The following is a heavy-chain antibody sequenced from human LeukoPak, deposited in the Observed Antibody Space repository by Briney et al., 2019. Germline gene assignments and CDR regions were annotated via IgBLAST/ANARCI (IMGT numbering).Heavy chain of an antibody. D-gene: IGHD2-2*01. CDR3: ARGGYCSSTSCYSRWFDP. V-gene: IGHV1-2*02. CDR2: INPNSGGT. J-gene: IGHJ5*02. CDR1: GYTFTGYY. Sequence: ASVKVSCKASGYTFTGYYMHWVRQAPGQGLEWMGWINPNSGGTNYAQKFQGRVTMTRDTSISTAYMELSRLRSDDTAVYYCARGGYCSSTSCYSRWFDPWGQGTLVTVSS.